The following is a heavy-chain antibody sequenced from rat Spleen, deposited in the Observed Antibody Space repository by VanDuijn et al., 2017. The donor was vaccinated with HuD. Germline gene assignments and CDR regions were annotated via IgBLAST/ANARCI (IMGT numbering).Heavy chain of an antibody. J-gene: IGHJ2*01. Sequence: VQLKESGPGLVQPSQTLSLTCTVSGFSLTDYSVHWVRQPPGKGLEWMGVMWSGGSTTYNSGLKSRLSISRDTSKSQVFLKMNNLQTEDTAMYFCARADTLAAMGHYWGQGVMATVSS. CDR3: ARADTLAAMGHY. V-gene: IGHV2S63*01. CDR1: GFSLTDYS. D-gene: IGHD1-2*01. CDR2: MWSGGST.